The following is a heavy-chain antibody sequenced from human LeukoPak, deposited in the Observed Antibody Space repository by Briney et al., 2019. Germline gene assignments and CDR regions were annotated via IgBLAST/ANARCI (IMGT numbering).Heavy chain of an antibody. Sequence: QPGGSLRLSCAASGFTFISYWMHWVRQAPGKGLVWVSRINSDGSTTSYAASVKGRFTISRDTAKDTLYLQMNSLRAEDTAVYCCARGHHYYDSSAYYYWGQGTLVTVSS. V-gene: IGHV3-74*01. CDR1: GFTFISYW. D-gene: IGHD3-22*01. CDR3: ARGHHYYDSSAYYY. J-gene: IGHJ4*02. CDR2: INSDGSTT.